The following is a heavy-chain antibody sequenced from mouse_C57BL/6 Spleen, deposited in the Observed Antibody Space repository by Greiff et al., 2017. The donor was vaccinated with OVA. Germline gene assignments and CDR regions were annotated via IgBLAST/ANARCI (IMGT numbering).Heavy chain of an antibody. CDR3: ARLDYYGSSHYYAMDY. V-gene: IGHV1-64*01. D-gene: IGHD1-1*01. J-gene: IGHJ4*01. CDR1: GYTFTSYW. Sequence: VKLQQPGAELVKPGASVKLSCKASGYTFTSYWMHWVKQRPGQGLEWIGMIHPNSGSTNYNEKFKSKATLTVDKSPSTAYMQLSSLTSEDSAVYYCARLDYYGSSHYYAMDYWGQGTSVTVSS. CDR2: IHPNSGST.